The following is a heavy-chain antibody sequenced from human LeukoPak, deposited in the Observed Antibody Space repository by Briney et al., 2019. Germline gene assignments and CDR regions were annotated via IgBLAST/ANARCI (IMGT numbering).Heavy chain of an antibody. V-gene: IGHV1-8*01. J-gene: IGHJ6*03. D-gene: IGHD6-19*01. CDR2: MNPNSGNK. Sequence: GASVEVSCQASGYSFPNFYINRGRQAPGPGVEGMGWMNPNSGNKGYAQKFQGRVTMTMNTSITTAYMELSSLRSEDTAVYYCARGPQWRGDYYYMDVWGRGTTVTVSS. CDR1: GYSFPNFY. CDR3: ARGPQWRGDYYYMDV.